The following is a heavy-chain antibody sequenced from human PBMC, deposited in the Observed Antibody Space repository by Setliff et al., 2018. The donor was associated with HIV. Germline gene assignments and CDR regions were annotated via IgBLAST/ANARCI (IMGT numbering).Heavy chain of an antibody. CDR2: IYYSGST. CDR1: GGSISGYY. Sequence: KASETLSLTCTVSGGSISGYYWSWVRQPPGKGLEWIGYIYYSGSTIYNPSLKSRITISLDTSKEQFSLELSSATAADTAVYYCATLDHSGGNFLAYWGQGSLVTVSS. CDR3: ATLDHSGGNFLAY. D-gene: IGHD2-21*02. J-gene: IGHJ4*02. V-gene: IGHV4-59*08.